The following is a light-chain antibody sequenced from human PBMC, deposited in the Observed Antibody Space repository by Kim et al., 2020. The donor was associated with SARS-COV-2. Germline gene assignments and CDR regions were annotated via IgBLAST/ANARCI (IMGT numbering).Light chain of an antibody. Sequence: ASIGDRVIISCRASQGIANNVVWFHQKPGKAPKPLIYAASRLETGVPSRFSGSGSGTDFILTINSLQPEDYGTYYCQQYDVYPRTFGQGTKVDIK. CDR2: AAS. J-gene: IGKJ1*01. V-gene: IGKV1-16*01. CDR3: QQYDVYPRT. CDR1: QGIANN.